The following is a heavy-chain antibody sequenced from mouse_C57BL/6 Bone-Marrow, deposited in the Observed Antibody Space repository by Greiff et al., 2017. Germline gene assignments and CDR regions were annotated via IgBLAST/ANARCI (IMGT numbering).Heavy chain of an antibody. CDR3: ARGYYDYGRDYFDY. D-gene: IGHD2-4*01. CDR2: IYPRSGNN. Sequence: VKVVESGAELARPGASVKLSCKASGYTFTSYGISWVKQRTGQGLEWIGEIYPRSGNNYYNEKFKGKVTLTVDKSSSTAYMELRSLTSEDSAVYFCARGYYDYGRDYFDYWGQGTTLTVSS. CDR1: GYTFTSYG. V-gene: IGHV1-81*01. J-gene: IGHJ2*01.